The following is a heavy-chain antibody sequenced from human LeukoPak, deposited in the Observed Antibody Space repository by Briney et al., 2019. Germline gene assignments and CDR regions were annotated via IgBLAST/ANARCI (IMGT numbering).Heavy chain of an antibody. V-gene: IGHV3-23*01. Sequence: GGSLRLSCAASGFTFSSYSMSWVRQAPGKGLEWVAVISAGGGSTYSADSVKGGFTITSENSKKTLYLKMHSLRAEDTAVYHCATDIRVRWELLGDGFDMWGQGTIVTVSS. CDR2: ISAGGGST. D-gene: IGHD1-26*01. J-gene: IGHJ3*02. CDR1: GFTFSSYS. CDR3: ATDIRVRWELLGDGFDM.